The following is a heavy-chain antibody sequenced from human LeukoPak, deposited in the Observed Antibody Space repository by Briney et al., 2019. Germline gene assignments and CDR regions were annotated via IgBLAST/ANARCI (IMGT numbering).Heavy chain of an antibody. CDR1: GGSISSYY. J-gene: IGHJ4*02. CDR3: ARGLNDSWTGENY. Sequence: SETLSLTCTVSGGSISSYYWSWIRQPAGKGLEWIGRIYTSGSTNYNPSLKSRVTISLDTSKSQFSLKVRYVSAADTAVYYCARGLNDSWTGENYWGQGTLVTVSS. D-gene: IGHD3-3*01. V-gene: IGHV4-4*07. CDR2: IYTSGST.